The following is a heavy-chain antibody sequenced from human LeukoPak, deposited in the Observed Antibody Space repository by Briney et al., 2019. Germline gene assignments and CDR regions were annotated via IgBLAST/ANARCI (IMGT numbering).Heavy chain of an antibody. D-gene: IGHD3-10*01. CDR3: ARTYYYGSGSYYHFGEYFQH. Sequence: GESLRLSCAASGFTFSTYSMNWLRLAPGKGLEWVSYISSSGSTIYYADSVKGRFTISRDNAKNSLYLQMNSLRAEDTAVYYCARTYYYGSGSYYHFGEYFQHWGQGTLVTVSS. V-gene: IGHV3-48*04. J-gene: IGHJ1*01. CDR2: ISSSGSTI. CDR1: GFTFSTYS.